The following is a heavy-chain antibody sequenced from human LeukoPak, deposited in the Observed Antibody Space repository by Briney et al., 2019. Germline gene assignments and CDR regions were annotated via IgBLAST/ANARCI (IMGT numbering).Heavy chain of an antibody. D-gene: IGHD3-10*01. CDR3: AKDMMTVWFGEFSYMDV. CDR1: GFTVSSNY. CDR2: IYSGGST. V-gene: IGHV3-53*05. Sequence: PGGSLRLSCAASGFTVSSNYMSWVRQAPGKGLEWVSVIYSGGSTYYADSVKGRFTISRDNSKNTLYMQMNSLRAEDTAVYYCAKDMMTVWFGEFSYMDVWGKGTTVTISS. J-gene: IGHJ6*03.